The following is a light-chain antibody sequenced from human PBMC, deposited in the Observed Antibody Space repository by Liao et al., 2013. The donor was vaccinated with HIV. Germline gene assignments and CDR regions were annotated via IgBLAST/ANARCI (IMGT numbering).Light chain of an antibody. CDR3: QAWDSFIGV. CDR2: QDS. CDR1: KLGEKY. J-gene: IGLJ1*01. Sequence: SYELTQPPSVSVSPGQTASITCSGDKLGEKYACWYKQKPGQSPELVIYQDSKRPLETPERFSGSNSGNTATLTISGTQPMDEADYYCQAWDSFIGVFGTGTKVTVL. V-gene: IGLV3-1*01.